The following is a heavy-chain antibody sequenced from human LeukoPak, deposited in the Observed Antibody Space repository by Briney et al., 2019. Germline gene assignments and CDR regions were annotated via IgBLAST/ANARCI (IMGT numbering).Heavy chain of an antibody. CDR1: GGSIGTYY. V-gene: IGHV4-59*08. CDR3: ARHIGGVIEDMDV. J-gene: IGHJ6*03. CDR2: IYVTGST. D-gene: IGHD3-16*02. Sequence: SETLSLTCIVSGGSIGTYYWSWIRQSPGKGLEWIGYIYVTGSTRYNPYLQSRVTISVDTSRNQFFLKMSSVTAADTAVYYCARHIGGVIEDMDVWGTGTKVTVSS.